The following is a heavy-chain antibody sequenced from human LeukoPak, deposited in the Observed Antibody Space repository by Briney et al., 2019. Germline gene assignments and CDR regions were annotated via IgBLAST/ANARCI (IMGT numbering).Heavy chain of an antibody. CDR2: IRQDGSEK. CDR3: ARAGYYGDDAFDL. J-gene: IGHJ3*01. D-gene: IGHD2/OR15-2a*01. Sequence: TGGSLRLSWVASGFIIGSYWMSWVRQAPGKGMEWVANIRQDGSEKYYVDSVKGRLTISRDNAKNSLYLQMNNLTPADTAIYYCARAGYYGDDAFDLWGQGTRVTVSS. V-gene: IGHV3-7*01. CDR1: GFIIGSYW.